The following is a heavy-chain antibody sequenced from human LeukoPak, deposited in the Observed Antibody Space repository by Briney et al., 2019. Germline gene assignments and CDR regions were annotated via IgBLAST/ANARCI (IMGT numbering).Heavy chain of an antibody. CDR2: ISWDSGSI. Sequence: PPGGSLTLSCAASGFTFDNYAMHWARQAPGKGLEWVSGISWDSGSISYADSVKGRFTISRDNSKNTLYLQMNSLRAEDTAVYYCTKPSRTDAFDIWGQGTMVTVSS. D-gene: IGHD1-14*01. V-gene: IGHV3-9*01. CDR1: GFTFDNYA. CDR3: TKPSRTDAFDI. J-gene: IGHJ3*02.